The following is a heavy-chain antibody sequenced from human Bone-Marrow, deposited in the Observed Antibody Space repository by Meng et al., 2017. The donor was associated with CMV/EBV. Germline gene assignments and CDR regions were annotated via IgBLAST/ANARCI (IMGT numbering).Heavy chain of an antibody. CDR3: ARSTSDWFDP. J-gene: IGHJ5*02. CDR1: GGSISSSSYY. CDR2: IHYSGST. V-gene: IGHV4-39*07. D-gene: IGHD3-10*01. Sequence: CTVSGGSISSSSYYWGWIRQPPGKGLEWIGSIHYSGSTYYNPSLKSRVTISVDTSKNQFSLKLSSVTAADTAVYYCARSTSDWFDPWGQGTLVTVSS.